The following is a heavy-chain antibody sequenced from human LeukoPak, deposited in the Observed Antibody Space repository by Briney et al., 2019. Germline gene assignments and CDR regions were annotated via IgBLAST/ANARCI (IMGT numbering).Heavy chain of an antibody. D-gene: IGHD2-2*01. V-gene: IGHV4-59*01. CDR3: ARVSVVPAAIADY. CDR1: GGSLSSYY. CDR2: IYYSGST. Sequence: PSETLSLTCTVSGGSLSSYYWSWIRQPPGKGLEWIGYIYYSGSTNYNPSLKSRVTISVDTSKNQFSLKLSSVTAANTAVYYCARVSVVPAAIADYWGQGTLVTVSS. J-gene: IGHJ4*02.